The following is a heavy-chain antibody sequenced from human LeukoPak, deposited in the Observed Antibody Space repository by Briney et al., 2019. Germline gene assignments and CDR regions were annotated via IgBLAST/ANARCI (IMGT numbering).Heavy chain of an antibody. CDR2: IYTSGST. CDR1: GGSISSYY. CDR3: AVRIAVAGTDFDY. J-gene: IGHJ4*02. Sequence: PSETLSLTCTVSGGSISSYYWSWIRQPAGKGLERVGRIYTSGSTNYNPSLKSRVTMSVDTSKNQFSLKLSSVTAADTAVYYCAVRIAVAGTDFDYWGQGTLVTVSS. D-gene: IGHD6-19*01. V-gene: IGHV4-4*07.